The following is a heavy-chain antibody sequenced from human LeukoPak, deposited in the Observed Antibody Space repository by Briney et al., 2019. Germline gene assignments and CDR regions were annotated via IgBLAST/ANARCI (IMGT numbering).Heavy chain of an antibody. CDR1: GGSSSSYY. Sequence: SETLSLTCTVSGGSSSSYYWSWIGQPPGKGLEWIGYIYYSGSTNYNPSLKSRVTISVDTSKNQFSLKLSSVTAADTAVYYCARLGARRLLRYFDWLLPYFDYWGQGTLVTVSS. D-gene: IGHD3-9*01. CDR3: ARLGARRLLRYFDWLLPYFDY. V-gene: IGHV4-59*01. CDR2: IYYSGST. J-gene: IGHJ4*02.